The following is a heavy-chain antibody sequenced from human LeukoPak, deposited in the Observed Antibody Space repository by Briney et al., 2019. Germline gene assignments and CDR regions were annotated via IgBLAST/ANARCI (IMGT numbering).Heavy chain of an antibody. CDR1: GGSFSGYY. Sequence: SETLSLTCAVYGGSFSGYYWSWIRQPPGKGLEWIGEINHSGSTNYNPSLKSRVTISVDTSKNQFSLKLSSVTAADTAVYYCARGGGYYDSSGYYYVCWGQGTLVTVSS. J-gene: IGHJ4*02. V-gene: IGHV4-34*01. CDR2: INHSGST. D-gene: IGHD3-22*01. CDR3: ARGGGYYDSSGYYYVC.